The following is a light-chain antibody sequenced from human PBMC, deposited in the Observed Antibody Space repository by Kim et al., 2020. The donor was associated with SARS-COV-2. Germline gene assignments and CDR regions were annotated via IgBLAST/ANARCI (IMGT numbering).Light chain of an antibody. V-gene: IGKV1-5*01. CDR1: QSISSW. CDR2: DAS. CDR3: QQYNYY. J-gene: IGKJ4*01. Sequence: DIQMTQSPSTLSASVGDRVTITCRASQSISSWLAWYQQKPGKAPKLLIYDASSLESGVPSRFSGSGYGTEFTLTISSLQPDDFATYYCQQYNYYFGGGTKVDIK.